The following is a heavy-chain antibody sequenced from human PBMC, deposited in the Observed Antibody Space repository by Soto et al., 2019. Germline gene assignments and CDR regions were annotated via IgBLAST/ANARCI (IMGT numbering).Heavy chain of an antibody. D-gene: IGHD6-13*01. J-gene: IGHJ2*01. CDR3: ARPLDSSRYFDL. CDR1: GGSRNTDGSC. Sequence: SETLCVTCTVAGGSRNTDGSCWTWVRQPPGGGVEYLGYVYSTGDSNYNPSLKSRVTISLDMSKSHFFVTLRSVTPTNTTTYHCARPLDSSRYFDLWARGTLVPVSP. CDR2: VYSTGDS. V-gene: IGHV4-61*03.